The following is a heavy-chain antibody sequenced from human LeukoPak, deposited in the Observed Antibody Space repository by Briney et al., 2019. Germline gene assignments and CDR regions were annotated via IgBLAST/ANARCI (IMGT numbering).Heavy chain of an antibody. CDR1: GYTFTGYY. J-gene: IGHJ4*02. D-gene: IGHD4-17*01. Sequence: ASLKVSCKASGYTFTGYYMHWVRQAPGQGLEWIGWINPNSGGTNYAQNFQGRVTMTRDTSISTAYMELSRLRADDTAVYYRARDYGDRDLSYWGQGTLVTVSS. V-gene: IGHV1-2*02. CDR2: INPNSGGT. CDR3: ARDYGDRDLSY.